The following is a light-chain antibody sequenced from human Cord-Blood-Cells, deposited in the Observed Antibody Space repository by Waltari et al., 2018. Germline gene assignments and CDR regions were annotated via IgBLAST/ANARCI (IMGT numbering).Light chain of an antibody. CDR3: QQDNSYYT. CDR1: QSISSW. Sequence: DIQMTQSPSTLSAPVGDSVTITCRASQSISSWLAWYQQKPGKAPKLLIYKASSLESGVPSRFSGSGSGTEFTLTISSLQPDDFATYYCQQDNSYYTFGQGTKLEIK. J-gene: IGKJ2*01. CDR2: KAS. V-gene: IGKV1-5*03.